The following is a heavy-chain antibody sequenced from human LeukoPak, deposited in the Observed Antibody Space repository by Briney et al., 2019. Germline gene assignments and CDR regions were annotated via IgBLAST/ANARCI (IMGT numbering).Heavy chain of an antibody. CDR3: ARGYCSSTSCYSAD. CDR2: INSDGSST. D-gene: IGHD2-2*01. Sequence: GSLRLSCAASGFSFSTYWMHWVRQAPGKRLVRVSRINSDGSSTSYADSVKGRFTISRDNAKNTLYLQMNRLRAEDTAVYYCARGYCSSTSCYSADWGQGTLVTVSS. J-gene: IGHJ4*02. V-gene: IGHV3-74*01. CDR1: GFSFSTYW.